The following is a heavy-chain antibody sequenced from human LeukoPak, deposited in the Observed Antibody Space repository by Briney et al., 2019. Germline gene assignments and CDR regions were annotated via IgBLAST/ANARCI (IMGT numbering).Heavy chain of an antibody. CDR1: GFTVSSNY. V-gene: IGHV3-53*01. CDR3: ARVRPRVGAEYYFDY. Sequence: GGSLRLSCAASGFTVSSNYMSWVRQAPGKGLEWVSVIYSGCSTYYSDSVKGRFTISRDNSKNTLDLPMNSLRAEDTAVYYCARVRPRVGAEYYFDYWGQGTLVTVSS. J-gene: IGHJ4*02. CDR2: IYSGCST. D-gene: IGHD1-26*01.